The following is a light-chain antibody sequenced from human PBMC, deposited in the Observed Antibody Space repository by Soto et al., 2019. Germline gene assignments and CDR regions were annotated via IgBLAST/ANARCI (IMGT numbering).Light chain of an antibody. CDR3: QQFLSAPIT. J-gene: IGKJ5*01. CDR1: PSVLYSSINKNY. CDR2: CAS. V-gene: IGKV4-1*01. Sequence: DLLLTPSPDSLAASLRAWATLNCKSSPSVLYSSINKNYLAWYQEKPGQPPKLLIYCASTRQCGVPERFSASGSATDFSLTITSLQAEDVAIYYCQQFLSAPITFGQGTRLEIK.